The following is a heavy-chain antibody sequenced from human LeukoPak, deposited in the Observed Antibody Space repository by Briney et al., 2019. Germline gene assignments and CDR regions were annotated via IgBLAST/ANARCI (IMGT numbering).Heavy chain of an antibody. CDR1: GVIFSSYS. Sequence: GGSLRLSCAVSGVIFSSYSMNWVRQAPGKGLEWVSSISTSSIYIYYADSVKGRFTISRDNAKNSLYLQMNSLRAEDTAVYYCARDGAYSSSCFDYWGQGTLVTVSS. CDR2: ISTSSIYI. V-gene: IGHV3-21*01. CDR3: ARDGAYSSSCFDY. J-gene: IGHJ4*02. D-gene: IGHD6-6*01.